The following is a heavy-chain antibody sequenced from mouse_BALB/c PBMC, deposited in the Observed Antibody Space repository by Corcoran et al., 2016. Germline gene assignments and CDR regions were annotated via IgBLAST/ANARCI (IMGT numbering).Heavy chain of an antibody. CDR1: GYTFTDYN. CDR2: IYPYNGGT. Sequence: EVQLQQSGPELVKPGASVKISCKASGYTFTDYNMHWVKQSHGKSLEWIGYIYPYNGGTGYNQKFKSKATLTVDNSSSTAYMELRSLTSEDSAVYCCASSGGGYFDVWGAGTTVAVSS. J-gene: IGHJ1*01. V-gene: IGHV1S29*02. CDR3: ASSGGGYFDV. D-gene: IGHD3-1*01.